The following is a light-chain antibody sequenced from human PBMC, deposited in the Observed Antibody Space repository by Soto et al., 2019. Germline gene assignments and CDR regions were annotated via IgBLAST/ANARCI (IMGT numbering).Light chain of an antibody. CDR3: QQFGSSPGFT. CDR2: VAS. J-gene: IGKJ3*01. V-gene: IGKV3-20*01. Sequence: EIELTQSPGTLSLSPGERATLSCRASQSINSRYLAWYQQKPGQAPRLLIYVASSMATGIPDRFSGSGSGTDFTLTISRLEPEDFAVYYCQQFGSSPGFTFGPGTKVDIK. CDR1: QSINSRY.